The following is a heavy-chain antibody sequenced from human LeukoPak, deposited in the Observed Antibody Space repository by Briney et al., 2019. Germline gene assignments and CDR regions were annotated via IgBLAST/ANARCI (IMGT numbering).Heavy chain of an antibody. J-gene: IGHJ4*02. Sequence: SVKVSCKASGYTFTSYGISWVRQAPGQGLEWMGGIIPIFGTANYAQKFQGRVTITADESTSTAYMELSSLRSEDTAVYYCARDWAYYFDYWGQGTLVTVSS. D-gene: IGHD3-16*01. CDR3: ARDWAYYFDY. V-gene: IGHV1-69*13. CDR2: IIPIFGTA. CDR1: GYTFTSYG.